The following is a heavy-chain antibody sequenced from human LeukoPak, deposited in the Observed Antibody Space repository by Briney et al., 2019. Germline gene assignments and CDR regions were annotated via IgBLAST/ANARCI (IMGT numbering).Heavy chain of an antibody. CDR1: GFTFSSYS. J-gene: IGHJ3*02. CDR2: ISSSSSYI. Sequence: GGSLRLSCAASGFTFSSYSMNWVRQAPGKGLEWVSSISSSSSYIYYADSVKGRFTISRDNAKNPLYLQMNSLRAEDTAVYYCASDSSGLDAFDIWGQGTMVTVSS. V-gene: IGHV3-21*01. D-gene: IGHD3-22*01. CDR3: ASDSSGLDAFDI.